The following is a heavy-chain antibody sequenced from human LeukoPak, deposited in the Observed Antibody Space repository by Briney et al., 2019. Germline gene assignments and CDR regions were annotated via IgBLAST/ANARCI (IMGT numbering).Heavy chain of an antibody. CDR3: AKGGYSYDSSGHNYPDS. J-gene: IGHJ4*02. CDR1: GFTFSNYA. D-gene: IGHD3-22*01. V-gene: IGHV3-30*02. CDR2: IRYDGSNK. Sequence: GGSLRLSCAASGFTFSNYAIHWVRQAPGKGLEWVAFIRYDGSNKYYVDSVKGRFTISRDNSKNTLYLQMNSLRAEDTAVYYCAKGGYSYDSSGHNYPDSWGQGTLVIVSS.